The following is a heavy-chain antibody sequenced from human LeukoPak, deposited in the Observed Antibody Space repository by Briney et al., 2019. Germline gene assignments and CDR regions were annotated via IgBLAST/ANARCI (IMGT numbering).Heavy chain of an antibody. D-gene: IGHD3-10*01. CDR2: THNSGTT. CDR1: GGPFSGYF. CDR3: ARRYYYNLGSFPFDF. J-gene: IGHJ4*02. Sequence: SETLSLTCAVSGGPFSGYFWSWIRQSSGKGLEWIGETHNSGTTNYNPSLNSRVTISEDTSKNQFYLNLSSVTAADTAVYYCARRYYYNLGSFPFDFWGQGTLVTVSS. V-gene: IGHV4-34*01.